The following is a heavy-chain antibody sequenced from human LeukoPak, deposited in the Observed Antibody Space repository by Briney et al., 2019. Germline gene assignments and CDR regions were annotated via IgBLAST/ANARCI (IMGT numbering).Heavy chain of an antibody. CDR3: ARDAAGFDY. CDR2: IWYDGSNK. V-gene: IGHV3-33*01. Sequence: HTGGALRISCAASGFTFSSYCMPWGRPAPGKGVEWVAVIWYDGSNKYYADSVKGRFTISRDNSKNTLYLQMNSLRAEDTAVYYCARDAAGFDYWGQGTLVTVSS. D-gene: IGHD6-13*01. CDR1: GFTFSSYC. J-gene: IGHJ4*02.